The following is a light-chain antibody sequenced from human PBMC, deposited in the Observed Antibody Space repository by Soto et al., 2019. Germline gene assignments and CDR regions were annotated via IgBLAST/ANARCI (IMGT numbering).Light chain of an antibody. CDR1: QSVSSY. Sequence: EIVLTQSPATLSLSPGERATLSCRASQSVSSYLAWYQQKPGQAPRLLIYDASNRATGIPARFSGSGSGTDFTLIISSLEPEDFAVYYCQQRSKWPPITFGQGTRLEIK. J-gene: IGKJ5*01. CDR3: QQRSKWPPIT. CDR2: DAS. V-gene: IGKV3-11*01.